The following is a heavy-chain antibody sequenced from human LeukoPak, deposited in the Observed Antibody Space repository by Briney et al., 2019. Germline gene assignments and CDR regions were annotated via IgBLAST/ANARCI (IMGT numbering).Heavy chain of an antibody. CDR3: ARGGIAARPRPPSDY. CDR2: ISAYNGNT. CDR1: GGTFSSYA. D-gene: IGHD6-6*01. Sequence: ASVKVSCKASGGTFSSYAISWVRQAPGQGLEWMGWISAYNGNTNYAQKLQGRVTMTTDTSTSTAYMELRSLRSDDTAVYYCARGGIAARPRPPSDYWGQGTLVTVSS. J-gene: IGHJ4*02. V-gene: IGHV1-18*01.